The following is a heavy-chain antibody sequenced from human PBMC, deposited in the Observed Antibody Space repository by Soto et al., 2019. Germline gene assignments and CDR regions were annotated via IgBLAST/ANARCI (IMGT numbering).Heavy chain of an antibody. CDR3: AREGYCSSTSCYSFDY. CDR2: ISSNGGST. V-gene: IGHV3-64*01. Sequence: EVQLVESGGGLVQPGGSLRLSCAASGFTFSRYAMHWVRQAPGKGLEYVSAISSNGGSTYYANSVKGRFTISRDNSKNTLYLQMGSLRAGDMAVYYCAREGYCSSTSCYSFDYWGQGTLVTVSS. J-gene: IGHJ4*02. CDR1: GFTFSRYA. D-gene: IGHD2-2*01.